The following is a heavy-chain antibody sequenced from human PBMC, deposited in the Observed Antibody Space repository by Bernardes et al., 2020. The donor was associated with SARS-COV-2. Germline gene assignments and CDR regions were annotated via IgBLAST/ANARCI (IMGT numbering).Heavy chain of an antibody. V-gene: IGHV4-59*11. J-gene: IGHJ6*02. D-gene: IGHD3-3*01. CDR2: IYYSGST. CDR3: ARDHGWAIFGVPMGYYYGMDV. Sequence: SETLSLTCTVSGGSISSHYWSWIRQPPGKGLEWMGYIYYSGSTNYNPSLKSRVTISVDTSKNQFFLKLSSVTAADTAVYYCARDHGWAIFGVPMGYYYGMDVWGQGTTVTVSS. CDR1: GGSISSHY.